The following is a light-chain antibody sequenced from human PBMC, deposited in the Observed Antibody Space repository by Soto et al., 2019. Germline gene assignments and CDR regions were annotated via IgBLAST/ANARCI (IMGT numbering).Light chain of an antibody. CDR2: DAS. CDR1: QSVSKY. V-gene: IGKV3-11*01. CDR3: QQRSNWPIT. J-gene: IGKJ5*01. Sequence: EIVLTQSPATLSLSPGERVTLSCRTSQSVSKYFAWYQQKPGRAPRLLIYDASSRATGIPARFIGSGSGTDFTLTISSLEPDDFAIYYCQQRSNWPITFGQGTRLEIK.